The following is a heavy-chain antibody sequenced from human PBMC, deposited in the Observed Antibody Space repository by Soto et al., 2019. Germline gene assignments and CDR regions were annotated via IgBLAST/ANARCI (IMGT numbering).Heavy chain of an antibody. V-gene: IGHV3-23*01. CDR2: ISNSGGSR. CDR1: GFTFSSYA. D-gene: IGHD4-17*01. J-gene: IGHJ4*02. CDR3: ARSYGDGYYFDY. Sequence: EVQLLESGGGLVQPGGSLRLSCAASGFTFSSYAMSWVRHTPERGLECVSAISNSGGSRYYADSVKGRFTISRDNSKNMVYLQVNSLRAEDTAVYYCARSYGDGYYFDYWGQGTLVTVSS.